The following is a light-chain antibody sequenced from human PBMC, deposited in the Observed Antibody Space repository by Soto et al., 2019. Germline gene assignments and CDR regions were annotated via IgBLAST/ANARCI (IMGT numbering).Light chain of an antibody. J-gene: IGKJ1*01. V-gene: IGKV3-15*01. CDR2: RAS. Sequence: EIVMTQSPATLSVFPGERATLSCRASQSVSSNLAWYQQKPGQAPRLLIYRASTRATGIPARFSGSGSGREFTLTISSLQSEDFAVYYCQHYNSWPPWTFGQGTKVEIK. CDR1: QSVSSN. CDR3: QHYNSWPPWT.